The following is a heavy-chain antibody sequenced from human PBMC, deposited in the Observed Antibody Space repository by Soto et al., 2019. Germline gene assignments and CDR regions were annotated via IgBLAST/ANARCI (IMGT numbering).Heavy chain of an antibody. CDR3: ARDLDLGYCSGGSCYGPSGWFDP. V-gene: IGHV1-2*02. J-gene: IGHJ5*02. D-gene: IGHD2-15*01. CDR2: INPNSGGT. CDR1: GYTFTGYY. Sequence: GASVKVSCKASGYTFTGYYMHWVRQAPGQGLEWMGWINPNSGGTNYAQKFQGRVTMTRDTSISTAYMELSRLRSDDTAVYYCARDLDLGYCSGGSCYGPSGWFDPSGQGTLVTVSS.